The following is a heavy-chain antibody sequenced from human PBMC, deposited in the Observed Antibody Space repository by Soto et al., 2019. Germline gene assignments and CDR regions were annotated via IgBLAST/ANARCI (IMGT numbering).Heavy chain of an antibody. J-gene: IGHJ1*01. CDR2: IYYSGST. CDR1: RVGLC. V-gene: IGHV4-61*08. Sequence: RVGLCGRRIRKPQGKGLEWIGYIYYSGSTNYNPSLKSRVTISVDTSKNQFSLKLSSVTAADTAVYYCARGLNDYGDYEYFQHWGQGTLVTVSS. D-gene: IGHD4-17*01. CDR3: ARGLNDYGDYEYFQH.